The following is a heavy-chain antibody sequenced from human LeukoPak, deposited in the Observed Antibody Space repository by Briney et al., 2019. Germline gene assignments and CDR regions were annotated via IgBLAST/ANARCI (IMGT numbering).Heavy chain of an antibody. D-gene: IGHD3-10*01. CDR3: ARVPGKNYGMDV. Sequence: SETLSLTCAVSGGSISSSNWWSWVRQPPGKGLEWIGEIYHSGSTNYNPSLKSRVTISVDTSKNQFSLKLSSVTAADTAVYYCARVPGKNYGMDVWGQGTTVTVSS. J-gene: IGHJ6*02. CDR1: GGSISSSNW. CDR2: IYHSGST. V-gene: IGHV4-4*02.